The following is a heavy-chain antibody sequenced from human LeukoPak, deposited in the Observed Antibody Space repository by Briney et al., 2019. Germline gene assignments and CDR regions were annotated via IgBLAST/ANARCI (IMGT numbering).Heavy chain of an antibody. CDR3: APAASGTNWFDP. V-gene: IGHV1-69*04. D-gene: IGHD3-10*01. CDR1: GGTFSSYA. CDR2: IIPILGIA. J-gene: IGHJ5*02. Sequence: ASVKVSCKASGGTFSSYAISWVRQAPGQGLEWMGRIIPILGIANYAQKFQGRVTITADKSTSTAYMELSSLRSEDTAVYYCAPAASGTNWFDPWGQGTLVTVSS.